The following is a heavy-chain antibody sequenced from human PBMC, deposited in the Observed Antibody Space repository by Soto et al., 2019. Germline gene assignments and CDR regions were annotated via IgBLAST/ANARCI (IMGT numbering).Heavy chain of an antibody. CDR2: ISSSSTI. V-gene: IGHV3-48*01. J-gene: IGHJ1*01. Sequence: EVQLVESGGGLVQPGGSLRLSCAASGFTFSSYSMNWVRQAPGKGLEWVSYISSSSTIYYADSVKGRFTISRDNAKNSLYLQMNSLRAEDTAVYYCARAGHWGQGTLVTVSS. CDR3: ARAGH. CDR1: GFTFSSYS.